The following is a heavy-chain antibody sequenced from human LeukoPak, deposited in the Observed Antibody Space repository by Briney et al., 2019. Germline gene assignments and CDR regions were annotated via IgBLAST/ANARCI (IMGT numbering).Heavy chain of an antibody. CDR2: IYTSGST. Sequence: PSETLSLTCTVSGGSISSGSYYWSWIRQPAVKGLEWIGRIYTSGSTNYNPSLKSRVTISVDTSKNQFSLKLSSVTAADTAVYYCARAITMVRRPNNWFDPWGQGTLVTVSS. V-gene: IGHV4-61*02. D-gene: IGHD3-10*01. CDR3: ARAITMVRRPNNWFDP. J-gene: IGHJ5*02. CDR1: GGSISSGSYY.